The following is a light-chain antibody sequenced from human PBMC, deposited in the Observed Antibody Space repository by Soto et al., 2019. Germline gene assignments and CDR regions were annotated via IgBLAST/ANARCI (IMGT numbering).Light chain of an antibody. J-gene: IGKJ1*01. CDR1: QSVSSN. Sequence: EIVMTQSPATLSVSPGERATLSCRATQSVSSNLAWYQQKPGQAPRLLIYGASTRATGRPARLSGSGSATEYTRTTSSLQSEDLEVYYWQQYYNWPWTFGQGTKVEIK. CDR3: QQYYNWPWT. CDR2: GAS. V-gene: IGKV3-15*01.